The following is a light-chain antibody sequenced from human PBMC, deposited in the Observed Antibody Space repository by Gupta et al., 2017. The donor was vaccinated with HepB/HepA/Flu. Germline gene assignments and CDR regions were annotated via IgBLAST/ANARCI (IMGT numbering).Light chain of an antibody. Sequence: DIQMTQSPSSLSASVGDRVTITCRPSQSISIYLNWYQQKGGKAPKLLMFGGSDLQSGVPSRFSGSRSGTDFTLTISSLQPEEFATYYCQQTYSAPTTFGQGTKLEIK. V-gene: IGKV1-39*01. CDR2: GGS. CDR3: QQTYSAPTT. CDR1: QSISIY. J-gene: IGKJ2*01.